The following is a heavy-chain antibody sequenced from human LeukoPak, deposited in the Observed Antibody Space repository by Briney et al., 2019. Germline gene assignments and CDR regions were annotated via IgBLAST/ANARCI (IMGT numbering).Heavy chain of an antibody. CDR2: IKEDGSEK. D-gene: IGHD2-2*01. CDR1: GFIFSSYW. CDR3: ARRALRYCSSTSCPAQYYGVDV. J-gene: IGHJ6*04. Sequence: GGYLRLSCAASGFIFSSYWMSWVRQAPGKGLEWVANIKEDGSEKYYVDSVKGRFTISRDNAKNSLYLQTNSLRAEDTAVYYCARRALRYCSSTSCPAQYYGVDVWGKGTTVTVSS. V-gene: IGHV3-7*03.